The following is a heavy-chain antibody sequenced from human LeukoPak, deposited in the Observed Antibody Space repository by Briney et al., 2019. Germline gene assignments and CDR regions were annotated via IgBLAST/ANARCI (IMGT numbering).Heavy chain of an antibody. J-gene: IGHJ4*02. D-gene: IGHD6-19*01. CDR1: GYTFSRHG. Sequence: GGSLRLSCAASGYTFSRHGIHWVRQAPGKGLEWVSVIWYDGSKKYYSDSVKGRFTVSRDNSKNMVYLEMNSLRVEDTAVYYCARFKSIAVAGLDYWGQGTLVTVSS. CDR3: ARFKSIAVAGLDY. V-gene: IGHV3-33*01. CDR2: IWYDGSKK.